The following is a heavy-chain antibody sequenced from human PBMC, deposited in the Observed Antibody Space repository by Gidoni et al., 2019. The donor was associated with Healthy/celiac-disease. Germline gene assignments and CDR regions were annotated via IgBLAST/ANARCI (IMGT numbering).Heavy chain of an antibody. V-gene: IGHV4-34*01. J-gene: IGHJ5*02. D-gene: IGHD3-22*01. CDR2: INHSGST. CDR1: GGSFSGYY. CDR3: ARGRRKGVRYDSSGYYPYYNWFDP. Sequence: QVQLQQWGAGLLKPSETLSLTCAVYGGSFSGYYWSWIRQPPGKGLEWIGEINHSGSTNYNPSLKSRVTISVDTSKNQFSLKLSSVTAADTAVYYCARGRRKGVRYDSSGYYPYYNWFDPWGQGTLVTVSS.